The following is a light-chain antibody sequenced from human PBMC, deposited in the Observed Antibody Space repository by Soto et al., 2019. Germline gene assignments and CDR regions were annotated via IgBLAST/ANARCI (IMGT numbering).Light chain of an antibody. CDR1: QDIAIY. V-gene: IGKV1-9*01. J-gene: IGKJ4*01. CDR2: AAS. CDR3: QQRCSYPST. Sequence: IQLTQSPSSLSASVGDRVTITCRASQDIAIYLAWYQQKPGEAPKLLIYAASTLYGGVPSRFSGSGSGTDFALTITSLQPEDFATYYCQQRCSYPSTFGGGTKVDI.